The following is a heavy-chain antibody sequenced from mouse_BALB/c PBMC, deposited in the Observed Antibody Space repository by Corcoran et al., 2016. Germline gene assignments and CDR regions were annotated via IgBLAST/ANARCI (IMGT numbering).Heavy chain of an antibody. CDR1: GYTFTTAG. CDR2: INTHSGVP. Sequence: QIQLVQSGPELKKPGETVRISCKASGYTFTTAGMQWVQKMPGKGLKWIGWINTHSGVPKYAEDFKGRFAFSLETSASTAYLQISNLKNEDTATYFCAREGTYGNYWFAYWGQGTLVTVSA. V-gene: IGHV9-4*02. J-gene: IGHJ3*01. CDR3: AREGTYGNYWFAY. D-gene: IGHD2-1*01.